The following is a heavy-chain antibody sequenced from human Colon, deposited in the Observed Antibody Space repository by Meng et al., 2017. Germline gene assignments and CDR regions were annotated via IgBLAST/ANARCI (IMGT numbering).Heavy chain of an antibody. V-gene: IGHV3-66*02. J-gene: IGHJ3*02. CDR3: ARDCVVRGVCAFGI. CDR1: GFTVSSNY. Sequence: GGSLRLSCAASGFTVSSNYMSWVRQAPGKGLEWVSVIYSGGITYYADSVKGRFTISRDNSKNTLYLQMNSLRAEDTAVYYCARDCVVRGVCAFGIWGQGTMVTVAS. D-gene: IGHD3-10*01. CDR2: IYSGGIT.